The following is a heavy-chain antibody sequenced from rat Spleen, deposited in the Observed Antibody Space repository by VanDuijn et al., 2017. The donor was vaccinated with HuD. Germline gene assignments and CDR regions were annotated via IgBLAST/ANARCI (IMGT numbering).Heavy chain of an antibody. CDR3: ARHSDGGYSPYWYFDF. CDR1: GFTFSNYG. J-gene: IGHJ1*01. Sequence: EVQLVESGGGFVQPGRSLKLSCAASGFTFSNYGMAWVSQTPTKGLEWVGSITYDGSGSYYGDSVKGRFTISRDNAKSTLYLQMDSLRSEDTATYYCARHSDGGYSPYWYFDFWGPGTMVTVSS. CDR2: ITYDGSGS. D-gene: IGHD1-11*01. V-gene: IGHV5-29*01.